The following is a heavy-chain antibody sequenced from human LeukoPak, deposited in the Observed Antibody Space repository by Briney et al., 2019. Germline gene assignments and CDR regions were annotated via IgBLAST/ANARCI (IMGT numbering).Heavy chain of an antibody. CDR3: ARGFRYYGSGIDY. Sequence: GGSLRLSCAASGFTFSEYSMHWVRHAPGKGLEYVSAISTNGGSTYYANSVKGRFTISRDDPKNTLDLQMGSLRPEDMAVYYCARGFRYYGSGIDYWGQGTLVTVSS. CDR1: GFTFSEYS. V-gene: IGHV3-64*01. J-gene: IGHJ4*02. CDR2: ISTNGGST. D-gene: IGHD3-10*01.